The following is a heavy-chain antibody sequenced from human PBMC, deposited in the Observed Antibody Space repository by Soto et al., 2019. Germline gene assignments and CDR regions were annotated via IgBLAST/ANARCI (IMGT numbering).Heavy chain of an antibody. J-gene: IGHJ5*02. V-gene: IGHV4-30-2*06. Sequence: PSETLSLTCEVSGVSISSGGYSWSWIRQSPGKCLEWMGYIFHSGTTDYNPSLKSRLTISVDRSKNQFSLRLRSVTAADTALYSCARAGGPGPVAAEFDPWAQETLLPFSP. D-gene: IGHD3-10*01. CDR2: IFHSGTT. CDR3: ARAGGPGPVAAEFDP. CDR1: GVSISSGGYS.